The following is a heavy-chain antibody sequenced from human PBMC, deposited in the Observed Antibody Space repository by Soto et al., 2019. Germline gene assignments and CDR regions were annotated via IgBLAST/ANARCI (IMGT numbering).Heavy chain of an antibody. CDR1: VGSFSGYY. J-gene: IGHJ3*02. D-gene: IGHD3-9*01. CDR3: ERPDYDLLPESAFHI. V-gene: IGHV4-34*01. Sequence: SETLSLTCAFYVGSFSGYYWSCIRHPPGKWLEWIGEINHSGSTNYNPSLKSRVTISVDTSKNQFSLKLSSVTAADTAVYYCERPDYDLLPESAFHIWGQGTRVIVSS. CDR2: INHSGST.